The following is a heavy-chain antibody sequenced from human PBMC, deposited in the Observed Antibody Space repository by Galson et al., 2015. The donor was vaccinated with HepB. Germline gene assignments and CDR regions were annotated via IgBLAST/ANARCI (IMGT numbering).Heavy chain of an antibody. CDR3: ARHEGGVATMLGFDY. CDR2: INHSGST. D-gene: IGHD5-12*01. CDR1: GGSFSGYY. Sequence: SETLSLTCAVYGGSFSGYYWSWIRQPPGKGLEWIGEINHSGSTNYNPSLKSRVTISVDTSKNQFSLKLSSVTAADTAVYYCARHEGGVATMLGFDYWGQGTLVTVSS. J-gene: IGHJ4*02. V-gene: IGHV4-34*01.